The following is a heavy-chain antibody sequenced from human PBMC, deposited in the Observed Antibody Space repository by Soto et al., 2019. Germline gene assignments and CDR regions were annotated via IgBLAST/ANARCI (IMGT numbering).Heavy chain of an antibody. CDR3: ASAVFGVSNAFDI. CDR1: GGSISSGGYY. Sequence: PSETLSLTCTVSGGSISSGGYYWIWIRQHPGKGLEWIGYIYYSGSTYYNPSLKSRVTISVDTSKNQFSLKLSSVTAADTAVYYCASAVFGVSNAFDIWGQGTMVTV. CDR2: IYYSGST. D-gene: IGHD3-3*01. J-gene: IGHJ3*02. V-gene: IGHV4-31*03.